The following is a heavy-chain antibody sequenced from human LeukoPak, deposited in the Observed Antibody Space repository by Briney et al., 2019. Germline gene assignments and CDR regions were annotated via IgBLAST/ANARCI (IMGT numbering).Heavy chain of an antibody. CDR3: VKGPLVRLDY. D-gene: IGHD6-13*01. V-gene: IGHV3-23*01. Sequence: PGGSLRLSCAASGFTLSSYTMNWVRQAPGKGLEWVSAINGGGGSTYYADSVKGRFTISRDNSKNTLFLQMNSLRVEDTAVYHCVKGPLVRLDYWGQGTLVTVSS. CDR2: INGGGGST. CDR1: GFTLSSYT. J-gene: IGHJ4*02.